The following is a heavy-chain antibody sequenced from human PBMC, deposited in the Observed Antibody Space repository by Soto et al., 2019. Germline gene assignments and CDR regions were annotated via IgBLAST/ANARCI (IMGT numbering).Heavy chain of an antibody. Sequence: SETLSLTCTVSGGSISSGGYYWSWIRQHPGKGLEWIGYIYYSGSTYYNPSLKSRVTISVDTSKNQFSLKLSSVTAADTAVYYCAREDLYYYETDYWGQGTLVTVSS. D-gene: IGHD3-22*01. J-gene: IGHJ4*02. CDR3: AREDLYYYETDY. CDR1: GGSISSGGYY. V-gene: IGHV4-31*03. CDR2: IYYSGST.